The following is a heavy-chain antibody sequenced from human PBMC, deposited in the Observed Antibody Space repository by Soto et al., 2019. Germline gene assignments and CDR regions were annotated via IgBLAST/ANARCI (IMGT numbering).Heavy chain of an antibody. CDR3: ATDRYCSSTTCYTEKNY. Sequence: PGGSLRLSCAASGFTFSSYSMNWVRQAPGKGLEWVSYISSSSSIIYYADSVKGRFTISRDNAKNSLYLQMHSLRDADTAVYYCATDRYCSSTTCYTEKNYWGQGTLVTVSS. V-gene: IGHV3-48*02. D-gene: IGHD2-2*02. CDR2: ISSSSSII. J-gene: IGHJ4*02. CDR1: GFTFSSYS.